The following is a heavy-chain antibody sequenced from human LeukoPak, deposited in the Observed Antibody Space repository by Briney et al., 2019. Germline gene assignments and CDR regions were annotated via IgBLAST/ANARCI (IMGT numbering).Heavy chain of an antibody. V-gene: IGHV3-9*01. CDR2: ISWNSGSI. D-gene: IGHD4-23*01. J-gene: IGHJ5*02. CDR1: GFTFDDYA. Sequence: GGSLRLSCAASGFTFDDYAMHWVRQAPGKGLEWVSGISWNSGSIGYADSVEGRFTISRDNAKNSLYLQMNSLRAEDTALYYCAKGVIGGNSDWFDPWGQGTLVTVSS. CDR3: AKGVIGGNSDWFDP.